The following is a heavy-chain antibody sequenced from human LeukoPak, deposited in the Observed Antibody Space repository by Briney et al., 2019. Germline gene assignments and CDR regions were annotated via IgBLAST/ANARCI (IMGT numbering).Heavy chain of an antibody. CDR3: ATIKRGYPFGYFDF. D-gene: IGHD5-18*01. V-gene: IGHV4-59*11. J-gene: IGHJ4*02. CDR2: MSDSVTS. Sequence: PSETLSLTCTVSGGPFSSHYWGWIRQSPGKGLEWIAYMFDSVTSKDNMSDSVTSKDNPSLKSRLTLSADTSKNQFSLRLSYVTAADTAVYYCATIKRGYPFGYFDFWGQGILVTVSS. CDR1: GGPFSSHY.